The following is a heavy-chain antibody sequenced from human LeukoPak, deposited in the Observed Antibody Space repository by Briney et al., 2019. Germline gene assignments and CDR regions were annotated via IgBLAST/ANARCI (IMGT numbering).Heavy chain of an antibody. D-gene: IGHD4-17*01. V-gene: IGHV4-61*05. CDR2: MYYSGST. CDR3: ARGGPVTYFDY. CDR1: GDSISSSSYY. J-gene: IGHJ4*02. Sequence: SETLSLTCTVSGDSISSSSYYWGWIRQPPGKGLEWIGCMYYSGSTNYNPSLKSRVTISVDTSKNQFSLKLSSVTAADTAVYYCARGGPVTYFDYWGQGTLVTVSS.